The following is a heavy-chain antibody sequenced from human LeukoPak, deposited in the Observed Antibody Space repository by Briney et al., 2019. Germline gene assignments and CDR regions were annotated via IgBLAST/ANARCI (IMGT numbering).Heavy chain of an antibody. J-gene: IGHJ4*02. Sequence: GEFPEISCKGSGYRFTNHWIGWVRQMPGKGLEWMAIIYAGDSDTRYSSSFQGQVTISVDKSISTAYLQWSSLKASDTAIYYCVTAAHFDYWGQGTLVTVSS. D-gene: IGHD6-13*01. CDR1: GYRFTNHW. CDR2: IYAGDSDT. V-gene: IGHV5-51*01. CDR3: VTAAHFDY.